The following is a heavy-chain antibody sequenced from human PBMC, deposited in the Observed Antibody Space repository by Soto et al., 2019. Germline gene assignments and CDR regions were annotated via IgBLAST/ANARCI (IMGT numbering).Heavy chain of an antibody. CDR3: AKGYYDFWSDIPFYFDY. CDR1: GFTFSTYG. V-gene: IGHV3-30*18. Sequence: GGSLRLSCPASGFTFSTYGMHWVRQAPGKGLEWVAFISYNGSKIDYADFVEGRFTISRDNSRNTLYLQMNSLRVRDTAVYYCAKGYYDFWSDIPFYFDYWGQGTLVTVSS. J-gene: IGHJ4*02. CDR2: ISYNGSKI. D-gene: IGHD3-3*01.